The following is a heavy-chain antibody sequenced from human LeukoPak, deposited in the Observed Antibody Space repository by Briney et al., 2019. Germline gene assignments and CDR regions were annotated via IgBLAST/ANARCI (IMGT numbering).Heavy chain of an antibody. CDR2: ISYDGSNK. J-gene: IGHJ4*02. D-gene: IGHD1-26*01. CDR1: GFTLSSYA. V-gene: IGHV3-30-3*01. CDR3: AREWELSYYFDY. Sequence: GGSLRLSCAASGFTLSSYAMHWVRQAPGKGLEWVAVISYDGSNKYYADSVKGRFTISRDNSKNTLYLQMNSLRAEDTAVYYCAREWELSYYFDYWGQGTLVTVSS.